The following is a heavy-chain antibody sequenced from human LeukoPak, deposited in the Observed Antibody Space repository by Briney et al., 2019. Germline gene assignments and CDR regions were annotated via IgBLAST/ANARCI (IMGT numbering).Heavy chain of an antibody. CDR3: ASPQKNYDFWSGYYFFDY. CDR1: GGTFSSYA. CDR2: IIPIFGTA. V-gene: IGHV1-69*01. D-gene: IGHD3-3*01. Sequence: GSSVKVSCKASGGTFSSYAISWVRQAPGQGLEWMGGIIPIFGTANYAQKFQGRVTITADESTSTAYMELSSLRSEDTAVYYCASPQKNYDFWSGYYFFDYWGQRTLVTVSS. J-gene: IGHJ4*02.